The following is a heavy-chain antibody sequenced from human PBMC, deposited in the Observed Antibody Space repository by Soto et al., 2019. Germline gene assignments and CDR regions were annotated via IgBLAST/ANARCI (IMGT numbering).Heavy chain of an antibody. D-gene: IGHD3-22*01. J-gene: IGHJ4*02. CDR1: GFTFDDYA. V-gene: IGHV3-23*01. CDR2: ISGRGDDT. Sequence: PGGSLRLSCAASGFTFDDYAMHWVRQAPGKGLEWVSTISGRGDDTYYTDSVKGRFTISRDNSKNTLYVHMNSLRAEDTAVYYCARAQPTYSSSYFDYWGQGTLVTVSS. CDR3: ARAQPTYSSSYFDY.